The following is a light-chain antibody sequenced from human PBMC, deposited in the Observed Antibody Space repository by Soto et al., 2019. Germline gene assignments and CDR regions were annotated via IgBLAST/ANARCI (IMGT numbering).Light chain of an antibody. CDR1: SSDVGSYHR. Sequence: QSVLTQPPSVSGSPGQSVTISCTGTSSDVGSYHRVSWYQQPPGTAPKLMIDEVSNRPSGVPDRLSGSKSGNTASLTISGLQAEDEADYYCSSYTSSSTVVFGGGTKLTVL. V-gene: IGLV2-18*02. CDR2: EVS. CDR3: SSYTSSSTVV. J-gene: IGLJ2*01.